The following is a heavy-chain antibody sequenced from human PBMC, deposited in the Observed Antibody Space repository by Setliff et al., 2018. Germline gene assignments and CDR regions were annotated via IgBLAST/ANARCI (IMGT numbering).Heavy chain of an antibody. CDR2: ISGSGGVT. V-gene: IGHV3-23*01. Sequence: PGGSLRLSCAASGFTFSHFAVTWVRQSPGRGLEWVSSISGSGGVTNYGDSVRGRFTISRDNAKNTLYLEMNSLRAEDTAKYYCAKDPNGDYVGAFDSWGRGTLVTVSS. J-gene: IGHJ5*01. D-gene: IGHD4-17*01. CDR1: GFTFSHFA. CDR3: AKDPNGDYVGAFDS.